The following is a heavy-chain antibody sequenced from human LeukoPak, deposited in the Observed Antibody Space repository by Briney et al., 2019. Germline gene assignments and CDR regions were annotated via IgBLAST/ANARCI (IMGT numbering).Heavy chain of an antibody. D-gene: IGHD6-13*01. V-gene: IGHV3-30-3*01. CDR3: ARDSDWPLAAAGYFDY. Sequence: PGGSLRLSCAASGFTFSSYAMHWVRQAPGKGLEWVAVISYDGSNKYYADSVKGRFTISRDNSKNTLYLQMNSLRAEDTAVYYCARDSDWPLAAAGYFDYWGQGTLVTVSS. CDR1: GFTFSSYA. CDR2: ISYDGSNK. J-gene: IGHJ4*02.